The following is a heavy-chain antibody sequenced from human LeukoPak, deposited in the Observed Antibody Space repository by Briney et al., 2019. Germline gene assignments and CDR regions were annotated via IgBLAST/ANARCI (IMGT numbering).Heavy chain of an antibody. J-gene: IGHJ5*02. D-gene: IGHD5-24*01. Sequence: SETLSLTCTVSGGSISSYYWSWIRQPPGKGLEWIGYIYYSGSTNYNPSLKSRVTISVDTSKNQFSLKLSSVTAADTAVYYCARDIGDGNWFDPWGQGTLVTVSS. CDR1: GGSISSYY. CDR2: IYYSGST. V-gene: IGHV4-59*01. CDR3: ARDIGDGNWFDP.